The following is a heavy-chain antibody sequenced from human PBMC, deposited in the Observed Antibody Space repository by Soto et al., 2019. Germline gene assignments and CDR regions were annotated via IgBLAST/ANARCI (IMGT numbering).Heavy chain of an antibody. J-gene: IGHJ2*01. CDR3: ASGNIRWLQLCYFDL. V-gene: IGHV1-69*14. D-gene: IGHD5-12*01. CDR2: IIPIFGTV. Sequence: QVQLVQSGAEVKKPGSSVKVSCKASGGTFSNYPISWVRQAPGQGLEWMGGIIPIFGTVNYAQKVQGRVTITADKSTSTAYMKLSSLTSEDTSVYYWASGNIRWLQLCYFDLWGRGTLVTVSS. CDR1: GGTFSNYP.